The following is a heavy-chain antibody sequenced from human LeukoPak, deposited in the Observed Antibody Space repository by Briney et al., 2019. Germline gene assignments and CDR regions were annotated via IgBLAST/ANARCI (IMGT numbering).Heavy chain of an antibody. CDR3: ARDVAVVGVDAFDI. Sequence: SETLSLTCTVSGGSISSYYWSWIRQPPGKGLEWIGYIYYSGSTNYNPSLKSRVTISVDTSKNQFSLKLSSVTAADTAVYYCARDVAVVGVDAFDIWGQGTMVTVSS. CDR1: GGSISSYY. J-gene: IGHJ3*02. V-gene: IGHV4-59*01. CDR2: IYYSGST. D-gene: IGHD6-19*01.